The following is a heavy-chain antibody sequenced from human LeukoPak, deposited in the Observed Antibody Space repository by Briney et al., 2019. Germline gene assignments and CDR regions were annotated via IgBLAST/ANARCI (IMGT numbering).Heavy chain of an antibody. J-gene: IGHJ3*02. V-gene: IGHV3-7*01. Sequence: GGSLRLSCAASGFTFSSYWMSWVRQAPGKGLAWVANIKQDGSEKYYVDSVKGRFTISRDNAKNSLYLQMNSLRAEDTAVYYCAREAYNWNIDVFDIWGQGTMVTVSS. CDR2: IKQDGSEK. CDR3: AREAYNWNIDVFDI. D-gene: IGHD1/OR15-1a*01. CDR1: GFTFSSYW.